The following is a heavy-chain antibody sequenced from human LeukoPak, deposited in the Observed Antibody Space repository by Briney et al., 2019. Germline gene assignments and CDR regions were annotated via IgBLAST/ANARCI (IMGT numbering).Heavy chain of an antibody. J-gene: IGHJ4*02. CDR1: GGTISTYY. Sequence: SETLSLTCTVSGGTISTYYWTWIRQPPGKGPEWIGYIYYSGSTYYNPSLKSRVTMSVDTSKNQFSLKLNSVAAADTAVYYCARDRLGLPVDYWGRGTLVTVSS. V-gene: IGHV4-59*01. D-gene: IGHD3-16*01. CDR2: IYYSGST. CDR3: ARDRLGLPVDY.